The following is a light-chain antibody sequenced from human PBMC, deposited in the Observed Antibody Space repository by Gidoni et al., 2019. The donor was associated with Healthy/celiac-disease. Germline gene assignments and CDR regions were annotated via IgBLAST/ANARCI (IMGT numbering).Light chain of an antibody. V-gene: IGKV3-20*01. CDR1: QSVSSSY. Sequence: EFVLPQSPGTLSLSPGERATLSCRASQSVSSSYLAWYQQKPGQAPRLLIYGASSRATGIPDRFSGSGSGTDFTLTISRLEPEDFAMYYCQQYGSSPLYTFGQGTKLEIK. CDR2: GAS. CDR3: QQYGSSPLYT. J-gene: IGKJ2*01.